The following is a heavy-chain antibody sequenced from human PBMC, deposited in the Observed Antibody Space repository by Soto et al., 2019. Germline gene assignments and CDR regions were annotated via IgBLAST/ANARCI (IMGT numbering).Heavy chain of an antibody. Sequence: PGESLKISCQCSGYTLSNFWIAWVRQLPGQGLEWMGIIYPGDSETRYSPSFHGKVTIPADRSIGTAYLQWSSLEASDSGFYFCARSPRSSPYFDYWGQGALVTVSS. CDR1: GYTLSNFW. D-gene: IGHD6-13*01. CDR3: ARSPRSSPYFDY. V-gene: IGHV5-51*01. J-gene: IGHJ4*02. CDR2: IYPGDSET.